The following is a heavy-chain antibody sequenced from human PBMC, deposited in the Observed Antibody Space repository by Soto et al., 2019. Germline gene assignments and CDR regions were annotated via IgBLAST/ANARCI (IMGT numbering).Heavy chain of an antibody. J-gene: IGHJ5*02. CDR3: ASSAA. CDR2: IWYDGSNT. CDR1: GFIFRSYG. D-gene: IGHD6-19*01. Sequence: WGSLRLSCAASGFIFRSYGIHWVRQSPFKGLEWVAVIWYDGSNTYYADPVKGRFTISRDNSKNTLFLQMNSLRAEDTAVYYCASSAAWGRGTLVTVSS. V-gene: IGHV3-33*01.